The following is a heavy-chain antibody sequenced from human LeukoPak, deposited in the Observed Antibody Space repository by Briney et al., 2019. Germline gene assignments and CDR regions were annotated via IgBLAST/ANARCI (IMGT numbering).Heavy chain of an antibody. V-gene: IGHV1-24*01. Sequence: ASVKVSCKVSGYTLTELSIHWVRQAPGKGREWMGGFDPEDGEIIYAQNFQGRVTMTEDTSTDTAYMELSSLRYEDTAVYYCALYYGDSAKGYYFDYWGQGTLVTVSS. D-gene: IGHD4-17*01. CDR2: FDPEDGEI. CDR3: ALYYGDSAKGYYFDY. CDR1: GYTLTELS. J-gene: IGHJ4*02.